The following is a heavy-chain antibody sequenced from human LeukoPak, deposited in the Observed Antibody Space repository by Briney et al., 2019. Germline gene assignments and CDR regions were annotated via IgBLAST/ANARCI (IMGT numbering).Heavy chain of an antibody. Sequence: PSETLSLTCNVSGGSIGRRNYYWGWIRQPPGKGLEWIGSVYYSGTTHYNSSLKSRVSISVDTSKNHFSLKLNSVTAADTAMYYCASHLRYSSGWYNWFDPRGQGTPVTVSS. CDR3: ASHLRYSSGWYNWFDP. CDR1: GGSIGRRNYY. CDR2: VYYSGTT. V-gene: IGHV4-39*02. D-gene: IGHD6-19*01. J-gene: IGHJ5*02.